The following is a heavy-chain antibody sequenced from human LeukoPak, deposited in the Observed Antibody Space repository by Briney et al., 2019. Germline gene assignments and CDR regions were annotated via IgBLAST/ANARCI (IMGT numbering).Heavy chain of an antibody. D-gene: IGHD3-16*01. V-gene: IGHV3-74*01. CDR2: ITSDGSTT. J-gene: IGHJ4*01. Sequence: GGSLRLSCVGSGFSLSDYWMHWVRQTPGKGLMWVSRITSDGSTTWYADSVKGRFTVSRDNAKNTLFLEMNSLRDEDTAVYYCAGDYIWDRLFWGQGTLVTVSS. CDR3: AGDYIWDRLF. CDR1: GFSLSDYW.